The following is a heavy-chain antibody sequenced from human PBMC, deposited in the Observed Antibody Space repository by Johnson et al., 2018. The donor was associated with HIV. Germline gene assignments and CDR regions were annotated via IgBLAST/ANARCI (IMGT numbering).Heavy chain of an antibody. J-gene: IGHJ3*02. CDR1: GFSISSNY. CDR2: FYSGSNT. D-gene: IGHD6-19*01. V-gene: IGHV3-53*01. Sequence: VLLVESGGGLIQPGGSLRLSCQASGFSISSNYMSWVRQPPGKGLEWVSVFYSGSNTYYADSVKGRFTISRDNSNNTLYLQMNSLRAEDTAVYYCARHKAVADAFDIWGQGTVVTVS. CDR3: ARHKAVADAFDI.